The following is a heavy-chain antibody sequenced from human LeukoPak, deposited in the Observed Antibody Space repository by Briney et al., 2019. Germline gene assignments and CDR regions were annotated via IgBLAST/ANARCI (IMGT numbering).Heavy chain of an antibody. Sequence: PSETLSLTCTVSGDSISNFYWSWIRQPAGKGLEWIGRIYTSGSTNYNPSLKSRVTMSVDTSKNQFSLKLSSVTAADTAVYYCASQTGDVLLWFGERYMDVWGKGTTVTVSS. CDR1: GDSISNFY. V-gene: IGHV4-4*07. D-gene: IGHD3-10*01. J-gene: IGHJ6*03. CDR2: IYTSGST. CDR3: ASQTGDVLLWFGERYMDV.